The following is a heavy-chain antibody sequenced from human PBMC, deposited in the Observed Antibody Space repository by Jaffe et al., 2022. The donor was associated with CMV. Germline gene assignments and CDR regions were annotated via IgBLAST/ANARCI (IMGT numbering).Heavy chain of an antibody. Sequence: QVTLRESGPALVKPTQTLTLTCTFSGFSLSTSGMCVSWIRQPPGKALEWLARIDWDDDKYYSTSLKTRLTISKDTSKNQVVLTMTNMDPVDTATYYCARIGLCYGSGSYIDYYMDVWGKGTTVTVSS. CDR2: IDWDDDK. D-gene: IGHD3-10*01. CDR3: ARIGLCYGSGSYIDYYMDV. CDR1: GFSLSTSGMC. V-gene: IGHV2-70*15. J-gene: IGHJ6*03.